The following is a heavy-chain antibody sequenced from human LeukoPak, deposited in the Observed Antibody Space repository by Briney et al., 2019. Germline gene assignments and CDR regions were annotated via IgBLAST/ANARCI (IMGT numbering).Heavy chain of an antibody. CDR2: IYHSGST. CDR3: ARGYTVTKPIDY. J-gene: IGHJ4*02. CDR1: GYSISSGYY. Sequence: PSETLSLTCTVSGYSISSGYYWGWIRQPPGKGLEWIGSIYHSGSTYYNPSLKSRVTISVDTSKNQFSLKLSSVTAADTAVYYCARGYTVTKPIDYWGQGTLVTVSS. D-gene: IGHD4-17*01. V-gene: IGHV4-38-2*02.